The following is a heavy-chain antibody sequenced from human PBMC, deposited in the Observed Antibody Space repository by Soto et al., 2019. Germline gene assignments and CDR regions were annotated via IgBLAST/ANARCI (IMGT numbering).Heavy chain of an antibody. V-gene: IGHV4-30-4*08. CDR2: IYYSGST. CDR3: ARDTPRWAYSVGFDY. Sequence: SETLSLTCTVSGGSISSSIYYWGWIRQPPGKGLEWIGYIYYSGSTYYNPSLKSRVTISVDTSKNQFSLKLSSVTAADTAVYYCARDTPRWAYSVGFDYWGQGTLVTVSS. CDR1: GGSISSSIYY. D-gene: IGHD2-21*01. J-gene: IGHJ4*02.